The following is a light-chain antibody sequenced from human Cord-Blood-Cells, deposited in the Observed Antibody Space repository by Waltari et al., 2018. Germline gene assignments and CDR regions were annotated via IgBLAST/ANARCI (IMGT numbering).Light chain of an antibody. CDR1: SRDVGSYNL. V-gene: IGLV2-23*01. J-gene: IGLJ2*01. Sequence: QSALTQPASVSGSPGQSITISCTGTSRDVGSYNLSSWYQQHPGKAPKLMIYAGSERPSGVSNRFSGSKSGNTASLTISGLQAEDEADYCCCSYAGSSTHVVFGGGTKLTVL. CDR3: CSYAGSSTHVV. CDR2: AGS.